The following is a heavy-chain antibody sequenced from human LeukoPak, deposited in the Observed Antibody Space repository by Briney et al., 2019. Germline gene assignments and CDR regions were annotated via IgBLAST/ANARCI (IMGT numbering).Heavy chain of an antibody. Sequence: GGSLRLSCATSGCTFSAYHRDWVRQAPGKGLEWVSGITASGATTYYADSVKGRFTISRDCSKSSLYLQRNSLRAEDTAVYYGARAEAAGDNRGGYSYFYMDVWGKGPTVPVS. CDR3: ARAEAAGDNRGGYSYFYMDV. CDR2: ITASGATT. J-gene: IGHJ6*03. D-gene: IGHD6-25*01. CDR1: GCTFSAYH. V-gene: IGHV3-23*01.